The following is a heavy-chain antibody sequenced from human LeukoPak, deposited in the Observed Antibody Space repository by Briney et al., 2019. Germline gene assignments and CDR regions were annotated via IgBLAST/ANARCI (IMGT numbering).Heavy chain of an antibody. CDR2: IYYSGST. J-gene: IGHJ4*02. Sequence: SETLSLTCTVSGASISGSGYYWGWIRQPPGKGLEWIGNIYYSGSTYYNASLQSRVTISIDTSKDQFSLRLNSVTAADTAMYYCAKSGGSGLIDYWGQGTLVTVSS. V-gene: IGHV4-39*01. D-gene: IGHD6-25*01. CDR3: AKSGGSGLIDY. CDR1: GASISGSGYY.